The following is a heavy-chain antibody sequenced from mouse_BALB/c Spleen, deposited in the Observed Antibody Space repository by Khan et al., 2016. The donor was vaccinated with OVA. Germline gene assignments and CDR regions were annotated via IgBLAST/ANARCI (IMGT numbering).Heavy chain of an antibody. V-gene: IGHV3-8*02. CDR3: ARSYGSWTMDY. CDR1: GDSITSGF. Sequence: VQLKQSGPSLVKPSQTLSLTCSVTGDSITSGFWHWIWKFPGNKFEYMGYVTYSGNTYYNPSLKSRISITRDTSKSQYYLQLNSVTTEDTATYFCARSYGSWTMDYWGQGTSVTVSS. D-gene: IGHD1-1*01. CDR2: VTYSGNT. J-gene: IGHJ4*01.